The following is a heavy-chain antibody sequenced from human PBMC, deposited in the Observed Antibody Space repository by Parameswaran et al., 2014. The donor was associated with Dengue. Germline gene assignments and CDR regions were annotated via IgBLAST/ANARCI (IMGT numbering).Heavy chain of an antibody. CDR3: ARDGSEQGNDAFDI. J-gene: IGHJ3*02. D-gene: IGHD5-12*01. CDR2: INPSGGST. V-gene: IGHV1-46*01. Sequence: WVRQAPGQGLEWMGIINPSGGSTSYAQKFQGRVTMTRDTSTSTVYMELSSLRSEDTAVYYCARDGSEQGNDAFDIWGQGTMVTVSS.